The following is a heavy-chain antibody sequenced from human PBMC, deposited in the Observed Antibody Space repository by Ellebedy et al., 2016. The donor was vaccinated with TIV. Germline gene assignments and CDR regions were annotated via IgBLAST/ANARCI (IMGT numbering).Heavy chain of an antibody. CDR3: ARDTTSDY. CDR1: GFTFSDHY. V-gene: IGHV3-72*01. D-gene: IGHD1-1*01. CDR2: RRNKAKSYTT. Sequence: PWGSLRLSCAVSGFTFSDHYMDWVRLAPGPGPEWVGRRRNKAKSYTTDYAASGKGRFTISRDDSKNSLYLQMNSLKTEDTAIYDCARDTTSDYWGQGALVTVSS. J-gene: IGHJ4*02.